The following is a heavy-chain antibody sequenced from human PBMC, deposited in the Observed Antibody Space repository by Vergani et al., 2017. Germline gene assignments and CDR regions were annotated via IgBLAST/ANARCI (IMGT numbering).Heavy chain of an antibody. CDR3: AHLPSCWYWGTLFDY. J-gene: IGHJ4*02. CDR2: IYWNDAK. Sequence: QITLKESGPTLVKPTQTLTLTCTFSGFSLSTSGVGVGWIRQPPGKALEWLAVIYWNDAKRYSPSLKSRLTSTKDTSKNQVVLTMTNMDPVDTATYYCAHLPSCWYWGTLFDYWGQGTLVTVSS. V-gene: IGHV2-5*01. D-gene: IGHD6-19*01. CDR1: GFSLSTSGVG.